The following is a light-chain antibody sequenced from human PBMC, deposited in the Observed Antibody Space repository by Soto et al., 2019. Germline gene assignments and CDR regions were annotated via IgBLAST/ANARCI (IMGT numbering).Light chain of an antibody. Sequence: ELVLTQSPATLSLSPGERATLSCRASQSVSSYLIWYQQKPGQAPRLLISDASTRATGIPTRFSGSGSGTDFTLTISSLEPEDFAVYYCQQRSNWPITFGQGTRLEIK. V-gene: IGKV3-11*01. CDR3: QQRSNWPIT. CDR1: QSVSSY. CDR2: DAS. J-gene: IGKJ5*01.